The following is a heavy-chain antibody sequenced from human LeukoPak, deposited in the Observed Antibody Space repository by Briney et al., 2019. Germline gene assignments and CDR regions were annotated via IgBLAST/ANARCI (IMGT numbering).Heavy chain of an antibody. V-gene: IGHV1-46*01. Sequence: ASVKVSCKASGYTFTNNYMHWVRQAPGQGLEWMGAIHPSGSSTNYAQKFQGRVTMTKDTSASTVYIELSSLRSEDTAVYYCARMDMDTAMVTNYLDHWGQGTLVTVSS. CDR3: ARMDMDTAMVTNYLDH. J-gene: IGHJ4*02. D-gene: IGHD5-18*01. CDR1: GYTFTNNY. CDR2: IHPSGSST.